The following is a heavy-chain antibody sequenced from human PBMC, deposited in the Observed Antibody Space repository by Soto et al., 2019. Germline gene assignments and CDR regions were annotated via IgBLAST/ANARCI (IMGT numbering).Heavy chain of an antibody. CDR1: GYTFTSYA. Sequence: QVQLVQSGAEEKKPGASVKVSCKASGYTFTSYAMHWVRQAPGQRLEWMGWINAGNGNTKYSQKFQGRVTITRDTSASTAYMEMSSLRAEDTAVYYCASDPSYYGMDVWGQGTTVTVSS. V-gene: IGHV1-3*05. J-gene: IGHJ6*02. CDR2: INAGNGNT. CDR3: ASDPSYYGMDV.